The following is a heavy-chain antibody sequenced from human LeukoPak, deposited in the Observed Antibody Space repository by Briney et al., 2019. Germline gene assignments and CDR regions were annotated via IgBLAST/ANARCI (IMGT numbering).Heavy chain of an antibody. D-gene: IGHD3-10*01. V-gene: IGHV4-59*01. CDR3: ATYDYGSGNWFDP. CDR2: IYYSGST. CDR1: GGSISSYY. J-gene: IGHJ5*02. Sequence: PSETLSLTCTVSGGSISSYYWSWTRQPPGKGLEWIGYIYYSGSTNYNPSLKGRVTISVDTSKNQFSLKLSSVTAADTAVYYCATYDYGSGNWFDPWGQGTLVTVSS.